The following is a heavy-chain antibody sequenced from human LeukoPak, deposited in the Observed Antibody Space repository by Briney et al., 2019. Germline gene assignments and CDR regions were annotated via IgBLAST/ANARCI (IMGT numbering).Heavy chain of an antibody. Sequence: PGGSLRLSCAASGFTFSSYAMSWVRQAPGKGLEWVSVIYSGGSTYYADSVKGRFTISRDNSKNTLYLQMNSLRAEDTAVYYCARGPPFAGTRYFDYWGQGTLVTVSS. J-gene: IGHJ4*02. CDR2: IYSGGST. CDR1: GFTFSSYA. D-gene: IGHD6-13*01. V-gene: IGHV3-66*01. CDR3: ARGPPFAGTRYFDY.